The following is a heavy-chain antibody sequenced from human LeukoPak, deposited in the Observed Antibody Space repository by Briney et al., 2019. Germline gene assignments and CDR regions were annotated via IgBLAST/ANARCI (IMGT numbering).Heavy chain of an antibody. D-gene: IGHD3-3*01. CDR1: GFTFSSYS. J-gene: IGHJ4*02. CDR3: ARDRLRFLELDPSLLDY. CDR2: ISSSSSYI. Sequence: PGGSLRLSCAASGFTFSSYSMNWVRQAPGKGLEWVSSISSSSSYIYYADSVKGRFTISRDNAKNSLYLQMNSLRAEDTAVYYCARDRLRFLELDPSLLDYWGQGTLVTVSS. V-gene: IGHV3-21*01.